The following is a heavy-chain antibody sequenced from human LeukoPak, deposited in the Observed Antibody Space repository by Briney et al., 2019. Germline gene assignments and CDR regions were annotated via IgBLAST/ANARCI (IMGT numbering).Heavy chain of an antibody. CDR3: ARDLRCSGGSCYSSSDY. CDR2: IYTSGST. D-gene: IGHD2-15*01. Sequence: SETLSLTCTVSGGSISSYYWSWIRQPAGKGLEWIGRIYTSGSTNYNPSLKSRVTMSVDTSKNQSSLKLSSVTAADTAVYYCARDLRCSGGSCYSSSDYWGQGTLVTVSS. J-gene: IGHJ4*02. CDR1: GGSISSYY. V-gene: IGHV4-4*07.